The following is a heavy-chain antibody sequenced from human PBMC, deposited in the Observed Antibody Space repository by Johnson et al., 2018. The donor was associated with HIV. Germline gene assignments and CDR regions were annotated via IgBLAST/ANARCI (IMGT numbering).Heavy chain of an antibody. D-gene: IGHD2-2*01. CDR3: ARGPGLFSRPEQFAFDI. Sequence: QEKLVESGGGVVQPGRSLRLSCAASGFTFSSYAMHWVRQAPGKGLEWVAVISYDGSNKYYADSVKGRFTISRDNAKNSLYLQMNSLRAEDTAVYYCARGPGLFSRPEQFAFDIWGQGTMVTVSS. V-gene: IGHV3-30*04. J-gene: IGHJ3*02. CDR1: GFTFSSYA. CDR2: ISYDGSNK.